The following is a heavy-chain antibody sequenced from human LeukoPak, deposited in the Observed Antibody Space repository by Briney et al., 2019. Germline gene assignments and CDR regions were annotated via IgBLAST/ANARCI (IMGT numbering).Heavy chain of an antibody. CDR3: ARSFARDSYILTGYDIAEY. CDR2: ISAYNGNT. V-gene: IGHV1-18*01. J-gene: IGHJ4*02. D-gene: IGHD3-9*01. CDR1: GYTFTSYG. Sequence: GASVKVSCKASGYTFTSYGISWVRQAPGQGLEWMGWISAYNGNTNYAQKLQGRLTMTTDRSTSTAYMELRSLRSDDTAMYYCARSFARDSYILTGYDIAEYWGQGTLVTVSS.